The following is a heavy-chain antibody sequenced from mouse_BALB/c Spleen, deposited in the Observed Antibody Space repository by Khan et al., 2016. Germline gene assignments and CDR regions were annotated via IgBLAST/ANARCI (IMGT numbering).Heavy chain of an antibody. Sequence: EVQLQESGPGLVKPSQSLSLTCTVTGYSITSDYAWNWIRQFPGNRLEWMGYISYSGSTSYNPSLKSRISITRDTSKNQFFLQLTSVTSEDTATXYCARSDYGDQDAMDSWGQGTPVPVSS. CDR2: ISYSGST. J-gene: IGHJ4*01. D-gene: IGHD1-1*01. CDR1: GYSITSDYA. CDR3: ARSDYGDQDAMDS. V-gene: IGHV3-2*02.